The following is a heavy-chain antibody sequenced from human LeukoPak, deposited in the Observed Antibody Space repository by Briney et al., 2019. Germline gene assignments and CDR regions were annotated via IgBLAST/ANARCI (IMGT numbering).Heavy chain of an antibody. V-gene: IGHV4-34*01. CDR2: INHSGST. CDR1: GGSFSGYY. J-gene: IGHJ4*02. CDR3: ARGWVQRGYSAYVARRGYYFDY. Sequence: PSETLSLTCAVYGGSFSGYYWSWIRQPPGKGLEWIGEINHSGSTNYNPSLKSRVTIFVDAPKHQFSVKLSSVTAADTALYYCARGWVQRGYSAYVARRGYYFDYWGQGPLVTVSS. D-gene: IGHD5-12*01.